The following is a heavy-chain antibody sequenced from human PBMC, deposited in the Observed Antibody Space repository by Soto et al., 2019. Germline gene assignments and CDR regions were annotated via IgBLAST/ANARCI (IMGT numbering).Heavy chain of an antibody. J-gene: IGHJ4*02. D-gene: IGHD3-9*01. CDR1: GFTFSSYW. CDR2: IKQDGSEK. Sequence: GGSLRLSCAASGFTFSSYWMSWVRQAPGKGLEWVANIKQDGSEKYYVDSVKGRFTISRDNAKNSLYLQMNSLRAEDTAVYYCARFSPYYDILTGYYLGPGFAYGGQGTLVPVSS. CDR3: ARFSPYYDILTGYYLGPGFAY. V-gene: IGHV3-7*01.